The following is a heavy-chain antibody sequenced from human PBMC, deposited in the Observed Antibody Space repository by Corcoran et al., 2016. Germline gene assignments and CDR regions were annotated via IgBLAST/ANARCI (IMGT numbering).Heavy chain of an antibody. J-gene: IGHJ4*02. D-gene: IGHD1-26*01. CDR1: GFTFSSYG. CDR3: ARNGRNSGSYGKY. CDR2: IWYDGSNK. V-gene: IGHV3-33*01. Sequence: QVQLVESGGGVVQPGRSLRLSCAASGFTFSSYGMHWVRQAPGKGLEWVAVIWYDGSNKYYADSVKGRFTISRDNSKNTLYLQMTSLRAEDTAVYYCARNGRNSGSYGKYWGQGTLVTVSS.